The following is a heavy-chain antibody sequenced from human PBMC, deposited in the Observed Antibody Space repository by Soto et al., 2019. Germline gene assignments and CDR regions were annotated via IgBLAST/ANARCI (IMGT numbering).Heavy chain of an antibody. CDR1: GFTFSSYA. J-gene: IGHJ5*02. V-gene: IGHV3-23*01. Sequence: GVSLRLSCAASGFTFSSYAMSWVRQAPGKRLKWVSAISGSGGSTYYAYSVKGRFTISRDNSKNTLYLQMNSLRAEDTAVYYCGKDSSLTTVPCFGTRGQRSLVTVSS. D-gene: IGHD4-17*01. CDR2: ISGSGGST. CDR3: GKDSSLTTVPCFGT.